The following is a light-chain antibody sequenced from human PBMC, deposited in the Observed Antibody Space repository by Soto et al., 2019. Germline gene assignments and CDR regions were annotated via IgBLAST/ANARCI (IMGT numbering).Light chain of an antibody. CDR2: SAS. CDR3: QQSYSTPGALT. Sequence: DIQMTQSPSSLSASIGDRVTITCRANQHISNYVNWYQQRPGKDPRVLIFSASTLQSGVPSRFSGRGSGTDFTLTISSLEPEDFGTYFCQQSYSTPGALTFGGGTRVDIK. V-gene: IGKV1-39*01. J-gene: IGKJ4*01. CDR1: QHISNY.